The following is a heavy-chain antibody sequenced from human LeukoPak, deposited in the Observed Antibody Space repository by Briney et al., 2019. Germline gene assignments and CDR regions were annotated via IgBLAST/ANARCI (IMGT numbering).Heavy chain of an antibody. D-gene: IGHD6-13*01. Sequence: GGSLRLSCAASGFTVSSNYMSWFRQAPAKGLEWVSVIYSGGSTYYSDSVKGRFTISRHNSKNTLYLQMNSLRAEDTAVYYCARGGSSSSWYGRDAFDIWGQGTMVTVSS. CDR3: ARGGSSSSWYGRDAFDI. V-gene: IGHV3-53*04. CDR2: IYSGGST. CDR1: GFTVSSNY. J-gene: IGHJ3*02.